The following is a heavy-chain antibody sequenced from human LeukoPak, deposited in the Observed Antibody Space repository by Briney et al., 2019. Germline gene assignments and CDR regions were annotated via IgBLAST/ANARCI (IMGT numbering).Heavy chain of an antibody. Sequence: GGSLRLSCAASGFTFSSYAMHWVRQAPGKGLEYVSAISSNGGSTYYANSVKGRFTISRDNSKNTLYLQMGSLRAEDMAVYYCARSRLAAAGKNWFDPRGQGTLVTVSS. V-gene: IGHV3-64*01. J-gene: IGHJ5*02. CDR1: GFTFSSYA. D-gene: IGHD6-13*01. CDR2: ISSNGGST. CDR3: ARSRLAAAGKNWFDP.